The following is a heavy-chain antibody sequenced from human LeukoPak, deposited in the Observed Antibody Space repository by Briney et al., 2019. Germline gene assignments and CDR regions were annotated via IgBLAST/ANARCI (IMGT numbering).Heavy chain of an antibody. V-gene: IGHV5-51*01. CDR3: ATQKYGDYYFDY. CDR1: GPTVTNFW. D-gene: IGHD2-21*02. J-gene: IGHJ4*02. CDR2: IFPGDSET. Sequence: GESLKISCQVSGPTVTNFWITWVRQMPGKGLEWTGIIFPGDSETRYSPSLQGQVTISVDKDSRTAFLQWTSLRASDTAMYYCATQKYGDYYFDYWGQGTLVTVSS.